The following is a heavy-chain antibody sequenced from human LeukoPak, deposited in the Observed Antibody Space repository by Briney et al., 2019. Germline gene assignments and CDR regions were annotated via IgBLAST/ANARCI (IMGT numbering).Heavy chain of an antibody. Sequence: SETLSLTCTVSGGSISISSYYWGWIRQPPGKGLEWIGSIYYSGTTYYNPSLKSRVTISVDTSKNQFSLKLSSVTAADTAVYYCASLGGSYYGMDVWGQGTTVTVSS. CDR3: ASLGGSYYGMDV. V-gene: IGHV4-39*01. J-gene: IGHJ6*02. CDR1: GGSISISSYY. CDR2: IYYSGTT. D-gene: IGHD1-26*01.